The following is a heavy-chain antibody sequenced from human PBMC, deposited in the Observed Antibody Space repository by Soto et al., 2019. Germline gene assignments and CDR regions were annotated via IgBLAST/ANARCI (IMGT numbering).Heavy chain of an antibody. D-gene: IGHD2-15*01. Sequence: QVQLVQSGAEVKKPGASVKVSCKASGYTFTSYGISWVRQAPGQGLEWMGWISAYNGNTNYAQKLQGRFTMTTDTSTSTAYMELRSLRSDDTAVYYCATGLEYCSGGSCSHYFDYWGQGTLVTVCS. CDR3: ATGLEYCSGGSCSHYFDY. CDR2: ISAYNGNT. V-gene: IGHV1-18*01. CDR1: GYTFTSYG. J-gene: IGHJ4*02.